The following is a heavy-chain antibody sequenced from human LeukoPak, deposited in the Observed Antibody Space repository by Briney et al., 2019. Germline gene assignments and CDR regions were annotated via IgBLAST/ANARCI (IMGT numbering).Heavy chain of an antibody. J-gene: IGHJ4*02. Sequence: ASVKVSCKASGYTFTSYGISWVRQAPGQGLEWMGWISAYNGNTNYAQKFQGRVTVTRDTSTSTVHMELSGLRSEDTAVYYCARDQEAFDYWGQGTLVTVSS. CDR2: ISAYNGNT. CDR3: ARDQEAFDY. CDR1: GYTFTSYG. V-gene: IGHV1-18*01.